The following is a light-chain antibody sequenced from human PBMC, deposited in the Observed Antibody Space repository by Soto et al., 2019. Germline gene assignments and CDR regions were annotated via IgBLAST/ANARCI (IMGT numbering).Light chain of an antibody. CDR1: SSDVGGYNY. J-gene: IGLJ2*01. CDR3: SSYTSGSLVV. CDR2: EVS. Sequence: QSVLTQPASVSGSPGQSITISCTGTSSDVGGYNYVSWYQQHPGKAPKLMIYEVSNRPSGVSNRFSASKSGNTASLTISGLQAEDEADYYCSSYTSGSLVVFGGGTKLTVL. V-gene: IGLV2-14*01.